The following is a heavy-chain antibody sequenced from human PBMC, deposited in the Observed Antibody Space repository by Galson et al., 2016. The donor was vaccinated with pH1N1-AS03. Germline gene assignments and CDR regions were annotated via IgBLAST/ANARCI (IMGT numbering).Heavy chain of an antibody. CDR1: GLTVNSNY. CDR3: VRNDYEDVDLQGFYFDY. CDR2: IYSGGST. Sequence: LRLSCAASGLTVNSNYMSWVRQAPGKGLQWVSTIYSGGSTYYADSVKGRFTISRDNSRNTLYLQMKRLRAEDTAVYFCVRNDYEDVDLQGFYFDYWGQGTLVTVSS. V-gene: IGHV3-53*01. J-gene: IGHJ4*02. D-gene: IGHD4/OR15-4a*01.